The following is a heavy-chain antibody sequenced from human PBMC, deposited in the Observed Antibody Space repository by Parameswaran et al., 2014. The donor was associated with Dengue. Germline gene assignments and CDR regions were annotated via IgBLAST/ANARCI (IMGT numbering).Heavy chain of an antibody. CDR3: ARADIVVVPAASAYYYYVDV. D-gene: IGHD2-2*01. Sequence: WIRQPPGKGLEWIGEINHSGSTNYNPSLKSRVTISVDTSKNQFSLKLSSVTAADTAVYYCARADIVVVPAASAYYYYVDVWGKGTTVTVSS. CDR2: INHSGST. V-gene: IGHV4-34*01. J-gene: IGHJ6*03.